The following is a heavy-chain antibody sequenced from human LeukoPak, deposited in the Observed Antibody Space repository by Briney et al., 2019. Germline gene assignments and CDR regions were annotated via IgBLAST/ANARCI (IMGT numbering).Heavy chain of an antibody. J-gene: IGHJ4*02. D-gene: IGHD3-22*01. CDR3: ATSYYYDSSGYYFAPFDY. CDR2: ISGSGGST. CDR1: GFTFSSYG. Sequence: GSLRLSCAASGFTFSSYGMSWVRQAPGKGLEWVSAISGSGGSTYYADSVKGRFTISRDNSKNTLYLQMNSLRAEDTAVYYCATSYYYDSSGYYFAPFDYWGQGTLVTVSS. V-gene: IGHV3-23*01.